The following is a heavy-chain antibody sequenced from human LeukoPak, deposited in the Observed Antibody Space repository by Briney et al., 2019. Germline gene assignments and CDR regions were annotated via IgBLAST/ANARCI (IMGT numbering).Heavy chain of an antibody. D-gene: IGHD3-16*01. CDR3: ATYTHWVAGDV. Sequence: GGSLRLSCAASGFTVSDSWMSWVRQAPGKGLEWVANMNQDGSDKDYVDSVKGRFTISRDNARNSLYLQMGSLRAEDTAVYYCATYTHWVAGDVWGQGTTVTVSS. CDR1: GFTVSDSW. J-gene: IGHJ6*02. V-gene: IGHV3-7*01. CDR2: MNQDGSDK.